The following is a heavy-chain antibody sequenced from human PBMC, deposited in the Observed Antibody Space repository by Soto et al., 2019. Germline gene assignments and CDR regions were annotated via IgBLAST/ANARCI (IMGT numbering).Heavy chain of an antibody. J-gene: IGHJ4*02. CDR1: GYTFTTYG. CDR3: ARDPYLGDHKY. Sequence: QVQLVQSGGEVKKPGASVKVSCKTSGYTFTTYGISWVRQAPGQGLEWVGWISAYSGKTHYEYKFQGKVTTTTDPSTNPTHLELRSPRADDTAVYYCARDPYLGDHKYWGQGTLVTVSS. CDR2: ISAYSGKT. V-gene: IGHV1-18*01. D-gene: IGHD3-16*01.